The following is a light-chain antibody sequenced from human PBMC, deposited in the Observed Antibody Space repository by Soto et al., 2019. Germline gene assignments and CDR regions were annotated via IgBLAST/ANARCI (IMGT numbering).Light chain of an antibody. Sequence: DIQLTQPPSSLSASVGDRVSITCRASQTIDVYLNWYLQKPGRAPQLLISAASKLQGGVPSRFSGSGSGTDFTLIISSLQPDDSGTYFCQQSYMTPRTFGQGTKVDIK. CDR1: QTIDVY. CDR2: AAS. V-gene: IGKV1-39*01. CDR3: QQSYMTPRT. J-gene: IGKJ1*01.